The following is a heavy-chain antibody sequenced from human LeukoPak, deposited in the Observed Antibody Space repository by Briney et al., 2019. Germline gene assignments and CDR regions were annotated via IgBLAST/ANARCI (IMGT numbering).Heavy chain of an antibody. J-gene: IGHJ6*03. D-gene: IGHD2-2*01. CDR1: GGSISSNNW. Sequence: PSGTLSLTCAVSGGSISSNNWWSWVRQPPEKGLEWIGEIYHSGSTNYNPSLKSRVTISVDKSKNQFSLKLSSVTAADTAVYYCARGWRYCSSTSCYPRGTKRGGSYMDVWGKGTTVTVSS. CDR3: ARGWRYCSSTSCYPRGTKRGGSYMDV. CDR2: IYHSGST. V-gene: IGHV4-4*02.